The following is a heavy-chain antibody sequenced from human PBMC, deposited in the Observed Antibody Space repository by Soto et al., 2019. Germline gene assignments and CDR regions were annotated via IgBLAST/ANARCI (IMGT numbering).Heavy chain of an antibody. Sequence: AGSLRLASAASGFTFSSYGMHWVRQDPGKGLEWVSVISYDGSNKYYADSVKGRFTISRDNYKSRLYLQMNSLRAEDTAVYYCAKDPGFGVAHTLYYFDYWGQGTLVTVSS. J-gene: IGHJ4*02. D-gene: IGHD3-3*01. CDR1: GFTFSSYG. V-gene: IGHV3-30*18. CDR3: AKDPGFGVAHTLYYFDY. CDR2: ISYDGSNK.